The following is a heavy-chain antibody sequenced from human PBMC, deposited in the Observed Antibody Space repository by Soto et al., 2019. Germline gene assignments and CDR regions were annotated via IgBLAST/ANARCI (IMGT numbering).Heavy chain of an antibody. Sequence: PGGSLRLSCAASGSTFSSYAMYWVRQAPGKGLEYVSAISSNGGSTYYANSVKGRFTISRDNSKNTLYLQMGGLRAEDMAVYYCATGYSNYGYYYYYMDVWGKGTTVTVSS. V-gene: IGHV3-64*01. CDR3: ATGYSNYGYYYYYMDV. D-gene: IGHD4-4*01. CDR2: ISSNGGST. J-gene: IGHJ6*03. CDR1: GSTFSSYA.